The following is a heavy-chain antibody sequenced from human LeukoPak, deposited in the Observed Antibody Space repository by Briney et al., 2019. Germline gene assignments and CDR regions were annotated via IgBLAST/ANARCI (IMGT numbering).Heavy chain of an antibody. CDR1: GFTFSTYG. J-gene: IGHJ4*02. CDR3: AKTGSSSWGYFDY. D-gene: IGHD6-13*01. Sequence: PGGSLRLSCAASGFTFSTYGMHWVRQAPGKGLEWVAFIRNDGTIKYYADSVKGRFTISRDNSKNTLYLQMNSLRAEDTAVYYCAKTGSSSWGYFDYWGQGTPVTVSS. CDR2: IRNDGTIK. V-gene: IGHV3-30*02.